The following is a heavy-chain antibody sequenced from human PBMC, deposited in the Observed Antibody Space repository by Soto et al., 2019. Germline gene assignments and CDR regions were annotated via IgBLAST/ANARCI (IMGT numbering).Heavy chain of an antibody. CDR1: GGSISRGGYS. V-gene: IGHV4-30-2*01. J-gene: IGHJ5*02. CDR2: IYHSGST. Sequence: SETLSLTCAVSGGSISRGGYSWSWILQPPGKGLEWIGYIYHSGSTYYNPSLKSRVTISVDRSKNQFSLKLSSVTAADTAVYFCARVPAPSGQGSLVTVSS. CDR3: ARVPAP.